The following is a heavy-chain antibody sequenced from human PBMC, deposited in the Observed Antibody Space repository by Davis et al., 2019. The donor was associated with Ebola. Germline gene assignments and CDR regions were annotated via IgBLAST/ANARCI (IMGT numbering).Heavy chain of an antibody. V-gene: IGHV3-30*02. CDR1: GFTFSTHH. J-gene: IGHJ5*02. Sequence: GGSLRLSCVVSGFTFSTHHMDWVRQAPGKGLEWVAFIRSDGSGESYVDSVKGRFTLSRDNSRSTLYLQMNNLRIEDTAVYFCVKDYGWGLGSWGQGTLVTVSS. CDR3: VKDYGWGLGS. CDR2: IRSDGSGE. D-gene: IGHD3-16*01.